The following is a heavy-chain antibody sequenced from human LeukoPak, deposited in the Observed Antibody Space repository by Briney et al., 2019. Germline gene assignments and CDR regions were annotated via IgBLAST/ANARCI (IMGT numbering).Heavy chain of an antibody. CDR3: ARVRGLIWYFDY. Sequence: SETLSLTCTVSGGSISSSSYYWGWIRQPPGKGLEWIGSIYYSGSTYYNPSLKSRVTISVDTSKNQFSLKLSSVTAADTAVYYCARVRGLIWYFDYWGQGTLVTVPS. J-gene: IGHJ4*02. D-gene: IGHD3-16*01. CDR1: GGSISSSSYY. V-gene: IGHV4-39*07. CDR2: IYYSGST.